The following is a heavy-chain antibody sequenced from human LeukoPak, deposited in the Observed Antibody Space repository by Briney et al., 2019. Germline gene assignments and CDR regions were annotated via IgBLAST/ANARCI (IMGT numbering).Heavy chain of an antibody. D-gene: IGHD3-9*01. CDR1: GGSFSDYY. V-gene: IGHV4-34*01. CDR2: INHSGST. Sequence: SEALSLTCAVYGGSFSDYYWSWIRQPPGKGLEWIAEINHSGSTNYNPSLKSRVTISVDTSKNQFSLKLSSVTAADTAVYYCAKLYYDILTGPYNWFDPWGQGTLVTVSS. J-gene: IGHJ5*02. CDR3: AKLYYDILTGPYNWFDP.